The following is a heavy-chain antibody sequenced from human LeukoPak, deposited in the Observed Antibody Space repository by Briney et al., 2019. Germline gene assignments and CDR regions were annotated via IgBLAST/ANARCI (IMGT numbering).Heavy chain of an antibody. V-gene: IGHV3-23*01. CDR1: GITLSNYG. CDR3: AKRGVVIRVILVGFHKEAYYFDS. Sequence: GGSLRLSCAVSGITLSNYGMSWVRQAPGKGLEWVAGISDSGGRTKYADSVKGRVTISRDNAKNTLYLQMNSLRAEDTAVYFCAKRGVVIRVILVGFHKEAYYFDSWGQGALVTVSS. J-gene: IGHJ4*02. D-gene: IGHD3-22*01. CDR2: ISDSGGRT.